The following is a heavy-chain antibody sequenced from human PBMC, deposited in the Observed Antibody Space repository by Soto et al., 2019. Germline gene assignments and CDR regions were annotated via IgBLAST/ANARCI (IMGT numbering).Heavy chain of an antibody. Sequence: QVQLVESGGGVVQPGRSLRLSCAASGFTFSSYGMHWVRQAPGKGLEWVAVIWYDGSNKYYADSVKGRFTISRDNSKNTLYMQMNSLRVEDTAVSYCARDSGSEVVVAAIYWYFDLWGRGTLVTVSS. D-gene: IGHD2-15*01. J-gene: IGHJ2*01. CDR2: IWYDGSNK. V-gene: IGHV3-33*01. CDR3: ARDSGSEVVVAAIYWYFDL. CDR1: GFTFSSYG.